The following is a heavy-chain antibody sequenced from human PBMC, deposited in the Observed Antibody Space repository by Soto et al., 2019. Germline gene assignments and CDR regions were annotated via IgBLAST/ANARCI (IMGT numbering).Heavy chain of an antibody. Sequence: QVQVVESGGGVVQPGGSLRLSCAASGFTFSNSGMHWVRQAPGKGLEWVAIIWFDGSNRYYADSVKGRFTISRDNSKNTLYLQMSCLRAEDTAVYYCARDRVGITATTYYYGMDVWGQGTTVTVSS. D-gene: IGHD1-7*01. CDR3: ARDRVGITATTYYYGMDV. J-gene: IGHJ6*02. CDR1: GFTFSNSG. V-gene: IGHV3-33*01. CDR2: IWFDGSNR.